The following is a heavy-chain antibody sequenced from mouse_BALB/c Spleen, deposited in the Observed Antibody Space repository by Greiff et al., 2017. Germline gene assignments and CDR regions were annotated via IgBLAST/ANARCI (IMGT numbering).Heavy chain of an antibody. CDR2: IDPANGNT. V-gene: IGHV14-3*02. D-gene: IGHD1-1*01. CDR1: GFNIKDTY. CDR3: ASITTVVAMDAMDY. J-gene: IGHJ4*01. Sequence: EVKLQESGAELVKPGASVKLSCTASGFNIKDTYMHWVKQRPEQGLEWIGRIDPANGNTKYDPKFQGKATITADTSSNTAYLQLSSLTSEDTAVYYCASITTVVAMDAMDYWGQGTSVTVSS.